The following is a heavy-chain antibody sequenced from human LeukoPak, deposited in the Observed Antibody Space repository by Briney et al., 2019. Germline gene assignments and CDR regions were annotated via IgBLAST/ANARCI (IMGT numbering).Heavy chain of an antibody. CDR3: EGSAGY. Sequence: LAGGSLRLCCAASGFTFSSYWMSWVRQAPGKGLEWVANIKKDGSEMYYVDSVKGRFTISRDNAKNSLYLQMNSLRAEDTAVYYCEGSAGYWGQGTLVTVSS. CDR2: IKKDGSEM. CDR1: GFTFSSYW. V-gene: IGHV3-7*01. J-gene: IGHJ4*02.